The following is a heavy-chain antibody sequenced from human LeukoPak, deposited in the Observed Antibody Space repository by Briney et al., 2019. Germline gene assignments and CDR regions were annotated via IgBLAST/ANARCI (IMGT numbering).Heavy chain of an antibody. V-gene: IGHV3-30*01. Sequence: GRSLRLSCAASGFTFSSYAMHWVRQAPGKGLEWVAVISYDGSNKYYADSVKGRFTTSRDNSKNTLYLQMNSLRTEDTAVYYCARDLIVVVPAAMGAYYYYHMDVWGKGTTVTVSS. J-gene: IGHJ6*03. CDR2: ISYDGSNK. CDR1: GFTFSSYA. CDR3: ARDLIVVVPAAMGAYYYYHMDV. D-gene: IGHD2-2*01.